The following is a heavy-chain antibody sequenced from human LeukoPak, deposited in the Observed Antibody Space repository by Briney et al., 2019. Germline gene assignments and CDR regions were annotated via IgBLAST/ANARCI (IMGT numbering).Heavy chain of an antibody. D-gene: IGHD3-22*01. CDR1: GGSISSYY. CDR2: IYYSGST. CDR3: ARAPYYDSSGYPTSYFDL. Sequence: SETLSLTCTVSGGSISSYYWSWIRQPPGKGLEWIGYIYYSGSTNYNPSLKSRVTISVHTSKNQFSLKLSSVTAADTAVYYCARAPYYDSSGYPTSYFDLWGRGTLVTVSS. V-gene: IGHV4-59*01. J-gene: IGHJ2*01.